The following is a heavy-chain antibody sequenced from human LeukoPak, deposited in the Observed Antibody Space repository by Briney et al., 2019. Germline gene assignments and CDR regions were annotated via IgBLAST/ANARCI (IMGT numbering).Heavy chain of an antibody. J-gene: IGHJ4*02. CDR1: GGTFSSYT. D-gene: IGHD5-24*01. Sequence: GASVKVSCKASGGTFSSYTISWVRQAPGQGLEWMGRIIPILGIANYAQKFQGRVTITADKSTSTAYMELSSLRSEDTAVYYCARTYRKGSREGYNDILGYWGQGTLVTVSS. CDR3: ARTYRKGSREGYNDILGY. V-gene: IGHV1-69*02. CDR2: IIPILGIA.